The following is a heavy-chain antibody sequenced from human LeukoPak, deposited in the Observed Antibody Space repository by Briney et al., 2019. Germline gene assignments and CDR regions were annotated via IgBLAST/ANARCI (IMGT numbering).Heavy chain of an antibody. D-gene: IGHD3-10*01. Sequence: GGSLRLSCAASGFTFSNYGMHWVRQAPGKGLDWVAFISYDGSDTYYADSVKGRFTISRDNSKNTLYLQMNSLRTEDTAVYYCVKGYGSGSYSTDYWGQGTLITVSS. V-gene: IGHV3-30*18. CDR1: GFTFSNYG. CDR3: VKGYGSGSYSTDY. J-gene: IGHJ4*02. CDR2: ISYDGSDT.